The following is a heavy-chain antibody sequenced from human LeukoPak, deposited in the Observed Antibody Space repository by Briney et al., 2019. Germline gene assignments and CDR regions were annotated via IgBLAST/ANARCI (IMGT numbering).Heavy chain of an antibody. CDR1: GFTFSDYY. CDR3: ARGAGPLFDP. J-gene: IGHJ5*02. Sequence: PGGSLRLSCAASGFTFSDYYMSCIRRAPGRGLEWIAYITNSGDTKHYADSVKGRFIISRDNAKNSLYLQTDSLRADDTAVYYCARGAGPLFDPWGQGSLVTVSS. CDR2: ITNSGDTK. V-gene: IGHV3-11*01.